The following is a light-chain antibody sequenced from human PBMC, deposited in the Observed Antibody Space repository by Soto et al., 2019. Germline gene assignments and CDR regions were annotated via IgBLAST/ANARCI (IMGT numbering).Light chain of an antibody. CDR1: SSDVGGYNY. CDR3: SSYTSSSTLEV. V-gene: IGLV2-14*01. Sequence: QSVLTQPASVSGSPGQSITISCTGTSSDVGGYNYVSWYQQHPAKAPKLMIYEVSNRPSGVSNRFSGSKSGNTASLTISGLQAEDEADYYCSSYTSSSTLEVFGTGTKLTVL. CDR2: EVS. J-gene: IGLJ1*01.